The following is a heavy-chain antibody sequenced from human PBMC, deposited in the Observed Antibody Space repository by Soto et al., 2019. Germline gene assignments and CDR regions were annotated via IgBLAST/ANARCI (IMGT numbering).Heavy chain of an antibody. V-gene: IGHV4-30-4*01. CDR2: IYYSGNT. D-gene: IGHD3-22*01. CDR3: ARGSQSPYYYDSSGYYYWFDP. CDR1: GGSISSGYYY. Sequence: SETLSLTCSVSGGSISSGYYYWSWIRQPPGKGLEWIGNIYYSGNTYYNPSLKSRLIISIDTSKNQFSLKVGSVTAADTAVYYCARGSQSPYYYDSSGYYYWFDPWGQGTLVTVSS. J-gene: IGHJ5*02.